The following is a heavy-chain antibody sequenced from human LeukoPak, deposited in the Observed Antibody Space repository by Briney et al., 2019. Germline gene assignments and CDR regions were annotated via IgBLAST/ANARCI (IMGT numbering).Heavy chain of an antibody. Sequence: GGSLRLSCAASGFTFDDYGMSWVRQAPGMGLEWVSGINWNGGSTGYADSVKGRFTISRDNAKNSLYLQMNSLRAEDTALYYCARDSRWLQKDYWGQGTLVTVSS. D-gene: IGHD5-24*01. CDR3: ARDSRWLQKDY. CDR2: INWNGGST. CDR1: GFTFDDYG. J-gene: IGHJ4*02. V-gene: IGHV3-20*04.